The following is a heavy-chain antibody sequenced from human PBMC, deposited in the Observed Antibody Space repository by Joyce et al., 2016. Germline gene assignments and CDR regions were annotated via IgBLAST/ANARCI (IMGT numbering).Heavy chain of an antibody. D-gene: IGHD3-10*01. Sequence: HLQESGPGLIKPSETLSLTCTISGYSFRGTSYYWSWIRKSPGKGLEWLGFIYNSETTHYKPSLGGRVSISLGAAKNHFSLRLTSVTSADTAVYYCATSLPSRVGGFQFFGMDVWGQGTTVIVS. V-gene: IGHV4-61*03. J-gene: IGHJ6*02. CDR3: ATSLPSRVGGFQFFGMDV. CDR2: IYNSETT. CDR1: GYSFRGTSYY.